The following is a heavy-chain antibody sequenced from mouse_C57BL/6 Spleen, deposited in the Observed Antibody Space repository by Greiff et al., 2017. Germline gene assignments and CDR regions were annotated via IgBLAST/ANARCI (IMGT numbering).Heavy chain of an antibody. Sequence: QVQLQQSGAELVRPGASVTLSCKASGYTFTDYEMHWVKQTPVHGLEWIGAIDPETGGTAYNQKFKGKAILTADKSSSTAYMELRSLTSEYSAVYYCTREEDYYGRRAPFAYWGQGTLVTGSA. CDR2: IDPETGGT. D-gene: IGHD1-1*01. CDR3: TREEDYYGRRAPFAY. V-gene: IGHV1-15*01. J-gene: IGHJ3*01. CDR1: GYTFTDYE.